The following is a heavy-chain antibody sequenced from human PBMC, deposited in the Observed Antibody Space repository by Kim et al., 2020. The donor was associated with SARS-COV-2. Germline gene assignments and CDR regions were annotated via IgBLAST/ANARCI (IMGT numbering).Heavy chain of an antibody. V-gene: IGHV3-64D*06. CDR2: ISSNGGSK. D-gene: IGHD3-10*01. Sequence: GGSLRLSCSASGFLFSSYAMHWVRQLPGKGLECVSAISSNGGSKYYADSVKGRFTVSRDNSKNALYLQMSSLRPEDTAVYYCVNLGFGELLYPPGGSFDHWGQGTLVTISS. CDR3: VNLGFGELLYPPGGSFDH. J-gene: IGHJ4*02. CDR1: GFLFSSYA.